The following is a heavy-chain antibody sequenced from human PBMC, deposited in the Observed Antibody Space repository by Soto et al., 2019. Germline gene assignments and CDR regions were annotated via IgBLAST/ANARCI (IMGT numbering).Heavy chain of an antibody. D-gene: IGHD2-8*01. CDR3: SRGDSTDCSNGVCSFFYNHDMDV. CDR2: INPKSGGT. Sequence: ASVKVSCKASGYSFTDYHIHWVRQTPGQGLEWLGRINPKSGGTSTAQKFQGWVTMTTDTSISTASMELTRLTSDDTAIYYCSRGDSTDCSNGVCSFFYNHDMDVWGQGTTVTVSS. J-gene: IGHJ6*02. V-gene: IGHV1-2*04. CDR1: GYSFTDYH.